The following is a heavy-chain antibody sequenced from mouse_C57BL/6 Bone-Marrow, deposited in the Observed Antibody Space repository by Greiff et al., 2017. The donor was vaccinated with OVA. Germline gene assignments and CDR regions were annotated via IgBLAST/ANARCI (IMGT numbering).Heavy chain of an antibody. J-gene: IGHJ1*03. CDR1: GFSLTSYG. CDR3: AKRGSHWYFDV. V-gene: IGHV2-5*01. CDR2: IWSGGSS. D-gene: IGHD1-1*02. Sequence: VQLQESGPGLVQPSQSLSITCTVSGFSLTSYGVPWVRQSPGKGLEWLGVIWSGGSSDYNAAFMNRLSITKDNTKSKVFYKMNSRQADDTAIYYCAKRGSHWYFDVWGTGTTVTVSS.